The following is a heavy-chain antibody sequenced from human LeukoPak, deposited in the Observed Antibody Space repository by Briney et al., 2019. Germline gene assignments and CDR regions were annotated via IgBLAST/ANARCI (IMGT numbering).Heavy chain of an antibody. CDR3: AKEGYYYDGSGYPSDY. J-gene: IGHJ4*02. CDR2: ISGSGGST. Sequence: PGGSLRLSCAASGFTVSSNFMSWVRQAPGKGLEWVSAISGSGGSTYYADSVKGRFTISRDNSKNTLYLQMNSLRAEDTAVYYRAKEGYYYDGSGYPSDYWGQGTLVTVSS. CDR1: GFTVSSNF. V-gene: IGHV3-23*01. D-gene: IGHD3-22*01.